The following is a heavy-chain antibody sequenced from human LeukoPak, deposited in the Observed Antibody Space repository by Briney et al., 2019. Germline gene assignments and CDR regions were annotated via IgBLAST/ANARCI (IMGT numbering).Heavy chain of an antibody. Sequence: GGSLRLSCAASGFTFSDHYMDWVRQAPGKGLEWVGRVRNKANSYITMYAASVEGRFTISRNDSENSLYLQMNSLKTEDTAVYYCGRIRGSYLHWYFDLWGRGTLVTVSS. V-gene: IGHV3-72*01. CDR3: GRIRGSYLHWYFDL. D-gene: IGHD1-26*01. CDR2: VRNKANSYIT. J-gene: IGHJ2*01. CDR1: GFTFSDHY.